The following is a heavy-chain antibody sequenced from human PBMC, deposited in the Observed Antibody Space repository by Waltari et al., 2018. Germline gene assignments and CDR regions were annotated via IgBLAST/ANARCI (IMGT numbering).Heavy chain of an antibody. CDR1: GYTFTDYY. J-gene: IGHJ4*02. V-gene: IGHV1-2*02. D-gene: IGHD6-13*01. CDR2: INPNSGGT. CDR3: ARVRAGYSSN. Sequence: QVQLVQSGAEVKKPGASVKVSCKASGYTFTDYYMHWVRQAPGQGLEWMGWINPNSGGTKNAQKFQGRVTMTRDTSISTVYIELTRLRSDDTAVYYCARVRAGYSSNWGQGTLVTVSS.